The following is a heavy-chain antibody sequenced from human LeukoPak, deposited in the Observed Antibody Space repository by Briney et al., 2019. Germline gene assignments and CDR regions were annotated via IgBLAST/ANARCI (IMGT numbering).Heavy chain of an antibody. Sequence: GASVKVSCKASGGTFSSYAISWVRQAPGQGLERMGGIIPIFGTANYAQKFQGRVTITADESTSTAYMELGSLRSEDTAVYYCARDYYGDYSGYFDLWGRGTLVTVSS. J-gene: IGHJ2*01. CDR3: ARDYYGDYSGYFDL. CDR1: GGTFSSYA. D-gene: IGHD4-17*01. V-gene: IGHV1-69*13. CDR2: IIPIFGTA.